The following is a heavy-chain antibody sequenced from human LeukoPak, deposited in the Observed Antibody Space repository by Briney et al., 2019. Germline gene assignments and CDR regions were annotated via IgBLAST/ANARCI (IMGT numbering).Heavy chain of an antibody. V-gene: IGHV3-21*01. J-gene: IGHJ4*02. Sequence: GGSLRLSCAASGFTFSGYSMNWVRQAPGKGLEWVSSISSSSSYIYYADSVKGRFTISRDNAKNSLYLQMNSLRAEDTAMYYCARDLPGWYYGSGRFGYWGQGTLVTVSS. CDR3: ARDLPGWYYGSGRFGY. D-gene: IGHD3-10*01. CDR2: ISSSSSYI. CDR1: GFTFSGYS.